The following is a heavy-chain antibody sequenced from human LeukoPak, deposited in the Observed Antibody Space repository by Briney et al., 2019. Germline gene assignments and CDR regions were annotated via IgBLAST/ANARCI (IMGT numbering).Heavy chain of an antibody. J-gene: IGHJ4*02. CDR2: INHSGST. CDR1: GGSFSGYY. Sequence: SETLSLTCAVYGGSFSGYYWSWIRQPPGKGLEWIGEINHSGSTNYNPSLKSRVTISVDTSKNQFSLKLSSVTAADTAVYYCARSAPEEDYYDSSGYYGTFDYWGQGTLVTVSS. CDR3: ARSAPEEDYYDSSGYYGTFDY. D-gene: IGHD3-22*01. V-gene: IGHV4-34*01.